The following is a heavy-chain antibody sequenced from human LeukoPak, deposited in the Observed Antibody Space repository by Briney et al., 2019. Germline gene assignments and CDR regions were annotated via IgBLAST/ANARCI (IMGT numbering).Heavy chain of an antibody. J-gene: IGHJ3*02. CDR3: ARASLYYDILTGYSTDAFDI. CDR2: IYYSGST. D-gene: IGHD3-9*01. Sequence: SETLSLTCTVSGGSISSYYCSWIRQPPGKGLEWIGYIYYSGSTNYNPSLKSRVTISVDTSKNQFSLKLSSVTAADTAVYYCARASLYYDILTGYSTDAFDIWGQGTMVTVSS. V-gene: IGHV4-59*01. CDR1: GGSISSYY.